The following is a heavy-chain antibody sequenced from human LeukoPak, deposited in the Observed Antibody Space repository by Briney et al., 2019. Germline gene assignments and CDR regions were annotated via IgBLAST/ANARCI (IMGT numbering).Heavy chain of an antibody. J-gene: IGHJ6*03. D-gene: IGHD2-2*01. Sequence: SETLSLTCTVSGGSISSYYWSWIRQPPGKGLEWIGYIYYSGSANYNPSLKSRVTISVDTSKNQFSLKLSSVTAADTAVYYCARVEDCSSTSCYANYYYYMDVWGKGTTVTVSS. CDR1: GGSISSYY. CDR2: IYYSGSA. CDR3: ARVEDCSSTSCYANYYYYMDV. V-gene: IGHV4-59*01.